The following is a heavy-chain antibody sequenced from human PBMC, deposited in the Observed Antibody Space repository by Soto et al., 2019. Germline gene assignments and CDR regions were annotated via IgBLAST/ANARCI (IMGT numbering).Heavy chain of an antibody. CDR3: ALIPETYYYYGMDV. J-gene: IGHJ6*02. Sequence: SVKVSCKASGFTFTSSAVQWLRQARGQRLEWIAWIVVGSGNTNYAQKFQERVTITRDMSTSTAYMELSSLRSEDTAVYYCALIPETYYYYGMDVWGQGTTVTVSS. V-gene: IGHV1-58*01. CDR1: GFTFTSSA. CDR2: IVVGSGNT.